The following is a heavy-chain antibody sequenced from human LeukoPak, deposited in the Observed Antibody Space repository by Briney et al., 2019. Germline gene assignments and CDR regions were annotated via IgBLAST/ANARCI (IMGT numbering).Heavy chain of an antibody. CDR2: ILYSGST. D-gene: IGHD5-18*01. Sequence: SETLSLTCTVSGGSISTYYWSWIRRPPGKGLEWIGYILYSGSTNYNPSLKSRVAISVDTSKNQFSLNLSSVTAADTAVYYCARTQLWSENWFGPWGQGTLVTVSS. CDR3: ARTQLWSENWFGP. CDR1: GGSISTYY. J-gene: IGHJ5*02. V-gene: IGHV4-59*08.